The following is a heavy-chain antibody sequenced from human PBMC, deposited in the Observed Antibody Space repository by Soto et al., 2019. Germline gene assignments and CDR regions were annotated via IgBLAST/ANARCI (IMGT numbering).Heavy chain of an antibody. V-gene: IGHV3-23*01. Sequence: GGSLRLSCAASGFTFSSYAMSWVRQAPGKGLEWVSAISGSGGSTYYADSVEGRFTISRDNSKNTLYLQMNSLRAEDTAVYYCAKDREGSGWYGYWGQGTLVTVSS. CDR3: AKDREGSGWYGY. D-gene: IGHD6-19*01. CDR2: ISGSGGST. CDR1: GFTFSSYA. J-gene: IGHJ4*02.